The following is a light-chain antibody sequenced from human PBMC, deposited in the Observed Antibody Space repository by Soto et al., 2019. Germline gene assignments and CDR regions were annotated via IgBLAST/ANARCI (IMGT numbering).Light chain of an antibody. CDR2: DAS. CDR1: QSVINY. Sequence: EIVLTQAPATLSLSPEERATLSCRASQSVINYLSRYQQKPGQAPRLHIFDASNRATGIPDRFSASESGTDFTLTISSLEPEDFAVYYCQQRYQWPPLTFGGGTKVEL. CDR3: QQRYQWPPLT. V-gene: IGKV3-11*01. J-gene: IGKJ4*01.